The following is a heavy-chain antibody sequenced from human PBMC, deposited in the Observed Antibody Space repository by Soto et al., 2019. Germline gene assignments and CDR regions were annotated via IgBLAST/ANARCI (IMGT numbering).Heavy chain of an antibody. Sequence: PGGSLRLSCAASGFTFSSYGMHWVRQAPGKGLEWVAVIWYDGSNKYYADSVKGRFTISRDNSKNTLYLQMNSLRAEDTAAYYCAREDGSGSYLYYYYGMDVWGQGTTVTVSS. CDR2: IWYDGSNK. CDR1: GFTFSSYG. CDR3: AREDGSGSYLYYYYGMDV. D-gene: IGHD3-10*01. J-gene: IGHJ6*02. V-gene: IGHV3-33*01.